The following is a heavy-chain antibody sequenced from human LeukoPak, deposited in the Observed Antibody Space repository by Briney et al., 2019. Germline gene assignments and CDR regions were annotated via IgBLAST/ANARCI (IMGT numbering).Heavy chain of an antibody. Sequence: PGGSLRLSCAASGSAFSSYAMSWVRQAPGKGLEWVSAISGSGGSTFYADSVKGRFTTSRDNSRNTLYLQMNSLRAEDTAIYYCAKEGSFTVTILTGWGQGTLVTVSS. CDR3: AKEGSFTVTILTG. CDR1: GSAFSSYA. J-gene: IGHJ1*01. D-gene: IGHD4-17*01. V-gene: IGHV3-23*01. CDR2: ISGSGGST.